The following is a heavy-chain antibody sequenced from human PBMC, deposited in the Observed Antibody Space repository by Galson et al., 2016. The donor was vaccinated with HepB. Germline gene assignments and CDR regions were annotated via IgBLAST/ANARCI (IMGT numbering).Heavy chain of an antibody. CDR2: LYTDGTT. J-gene: IGHJ4*02. Sequence: SLRLSCAASGVPVNGNSMTWVRQAPGKGLEWVSVLYTDGTTYYADSMRGRFTISRDNSKNTLYLQMYSLRPEDAAVYYCARGRDVPDYWGQGTLVTVST. CDR3: ARGRDVPDY. CDR1: GVPVNGNS. D-gene: IGHD3-16*01. V-gene: IGHV3-53*01.